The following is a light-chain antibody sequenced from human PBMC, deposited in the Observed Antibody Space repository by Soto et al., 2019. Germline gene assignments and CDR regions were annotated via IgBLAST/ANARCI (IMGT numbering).Light chain of an antibody. J-gene: IGKJ4*01. Sequence: IQMTQSPSTLSASVVDTVTVTCRASQSVSGWLAWYQQKPGKAPKLLIYDASSLESGVPSRFSGSASGTDFTLTISRLEPEDFAVYYCQHYGSSPRVFGGGTKGDIK. CDR1: QSVSGW. CDR2: DAS. V-gene: IGKV1-5*01. CDR3: QHYGSSPRV.